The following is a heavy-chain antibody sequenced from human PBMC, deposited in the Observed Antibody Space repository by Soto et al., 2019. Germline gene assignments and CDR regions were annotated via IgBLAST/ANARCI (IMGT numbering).Heavy chain of an antibody. CDR3: VTSDWAW. V-gene: IGHV1-3*05. D-gene: IGHD3-9*01. Sequence: QVLLVQSGAEEKKPGASVKVSCKASGYTFTNYGIHWVRQAPGQGLEWLGWIHAGSGDTRYSPKFQGRATITRDTSASTAYMELRSLISRDTAVFYCVTSDWAWWGQGTLVTVSS. J-gene: IGHJ4*02. CDR2: IHAGSGDT. CDR1: GYTFTNYG.